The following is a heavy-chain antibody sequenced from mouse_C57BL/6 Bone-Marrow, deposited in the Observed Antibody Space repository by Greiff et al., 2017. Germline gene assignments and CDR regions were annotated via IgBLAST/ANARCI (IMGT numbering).Heavy chain of an antibody. V-gene: IGHV5-17*01. CDR3: ASLLRHGAMDY. Sequence: EVNVVESGGGLVKPGGSLKLSCAASGFTFSDYGMHWVRQAPEKGLEWVAYISSGSSTIYYADTVKGRFTISRDNAKNNLFLQMTSLRSEDTAMYYWASLLRHGAMDYWGQGTSVTVSS. CDR1: GFTFSDYG. CDR2: ISSGSSTI. J-gene: IGHJ4*01. D-gene: IGHD1-2*01.